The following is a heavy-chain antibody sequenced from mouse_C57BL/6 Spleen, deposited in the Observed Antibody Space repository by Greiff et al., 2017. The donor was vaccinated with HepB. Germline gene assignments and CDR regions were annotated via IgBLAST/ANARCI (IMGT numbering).Heavy chain of an antibody. CDR2: INPSTGGT. CDR1: GYSFTGYY. J-gene: IGHJ1*03. D-gene: IGHD1-1*01. V-gene: IGHV1-42*01. Sequence: VQLKQSGPELVKPGASVKISCKASGYSFTGYYMNWVKQSPEKSLEWIGEINPSTGGTTYNQKFKAKATLTVDKSSSTAYMQLKSLTSEDSAVYYCAREDFDYGSRRYFDGWGTGTTVTVSS. CDR3: AREDFDYGSRRYFDG.